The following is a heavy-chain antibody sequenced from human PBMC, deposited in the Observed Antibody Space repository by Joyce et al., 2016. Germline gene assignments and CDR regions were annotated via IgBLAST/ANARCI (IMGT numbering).Heavy chain of an antibody. J-gene: IGHJ4*02. Sequence: QGQLVESGGGVVQPGRSLRLSCAASGLTFSNYGMHWVRQARGKGLEWVAVISYDGSNKHYGDSVKGRFTISRDNSKNTLYLQMNSLRTEDTAVYFCAGGILTGYFDYWGQGTLVSVSS. V-gene: IGHV3-30*03. CDR1: GLTFSNYG. CDR3: AGGILTGYFDY. D-gene: IGHD3-9*01. CDR2: ISYDGSNK.